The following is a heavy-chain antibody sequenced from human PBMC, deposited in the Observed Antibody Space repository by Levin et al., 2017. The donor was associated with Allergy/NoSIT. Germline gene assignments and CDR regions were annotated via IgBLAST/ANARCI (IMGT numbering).Heavy chain of an antibody. CDR1: GASISSGDKY. Sequence: SETLSLTCTVSGASISSGDKYWTWIRQPPGKGLEWIGLIYNTGSTHYNPSLKSRLTISLDTSKNQFSLKLSSVTGADTAVYYCASGVGNYGGNSGDSWGQGTLVTVSS. J-gene: IGHJ5*01. V-gene: IGHV4-30-4*01. CDR3: ASGVGNYGGNSGDS. D-gene: IGHD4-23*01. CDR2: IYNTGST.